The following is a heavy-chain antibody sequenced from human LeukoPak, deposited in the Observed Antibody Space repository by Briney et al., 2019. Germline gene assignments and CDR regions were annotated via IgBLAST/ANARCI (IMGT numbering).Heavy chain of an antibody. CDR1: GFSVRSYY. D-gene: IGHD2-2*01. J-gene: IGHJ5*02. Sequence: RGSLRLSCAVSGFSVRSYYMSRVRQAPGKALEWVSLIRGSGETFYADSVKGRFTISRDNSKNTLYLQMNSLRAEDTAVYYCAKDPGYCSSTSCYGGWFDPWGQGTLVTVSS. CDR3: AKDPGYCSSTSCYGGWFDP. V-gene: IGHV3-53*01. CDR2: IRGSGET.